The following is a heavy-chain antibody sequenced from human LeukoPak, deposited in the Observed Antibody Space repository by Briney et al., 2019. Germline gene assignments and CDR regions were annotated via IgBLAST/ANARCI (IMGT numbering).Heavy chain of an antibody. D-gene: IGHD3-22*01. CDR3: AKDLYGEYYDSSAHDY. J-gene: IGHJ4*02. CDR2: IKQDGSEK. V-gene: IGHV3-7*03. CDR1: GFTFSSYW. Sequence: PGGSLRLSCAASGFTFSSYWMSWVRQAPGKGLEWVANIKQDGSEKYYVDSVKGRFTISRDNSKDTLYLQMNSLRAEDTAVYYCAKDLYGEYYDSSAHDYWGQGTLVTVSS.